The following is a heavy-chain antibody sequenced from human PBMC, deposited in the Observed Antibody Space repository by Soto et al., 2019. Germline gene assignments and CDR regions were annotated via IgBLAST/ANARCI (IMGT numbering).Heavy chain of an antibody. CDR2: INHSGST. V-gene: IGHV4-34*01. CDR3: ARRRNYDFWSGYYNYFDY. J-gene: IGHJ4*02. Sequence: ETLSLTCAVYGGSFSGYYWSWIRQPPGKGLEWIGEINHSGSTNYNPSLKSRVTISVDTSKNQFSLKLSSVTAADTAVYYCARRRNYDFWSGYYNYFDYWGQGTLVTVSS. CDR1: GGSFSGYY. D-gene: IGHD3-3*01.